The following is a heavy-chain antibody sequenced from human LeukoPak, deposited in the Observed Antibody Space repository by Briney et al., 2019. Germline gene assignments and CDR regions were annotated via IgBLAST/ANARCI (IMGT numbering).Heavy chain of an antibody. CDR2: IGVTGDT. Sequence: PGGSLRLSCAASGFTFSKDDFPWVRQAPGKGLEWVAAIGVTGDTYYADSVKGRFTISRDNSKNTLYLQMNSLRAEDTAVYYCAKDRGPVGATRFDYWGQGTLVTVSS. D-gene: IGHD1-26*01. J-gene: IGHJ4*02. V-gene: IGHV3-23*01. CDR3: AKDRGPVGATRFDY. CDR1: GFTFSKDD.